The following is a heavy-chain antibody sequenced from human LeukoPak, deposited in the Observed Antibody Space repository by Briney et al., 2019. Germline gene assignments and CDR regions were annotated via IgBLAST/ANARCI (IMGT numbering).Heavy chain of an antibody. Sequence: PGGSLRLSCAASGFTFSSYAMSWVRQAPGKGLEWVSAIGGSGGSTYYADSVKGRFTISRDNPKKTLYLQMDSLRAEDTAVYYCANRIRAAGTFGVPYDYWGQGTLVTVSS. CDR2: IGGSGGST. D-gene: IGHD6-13*01. CDR3: ANRIRAAGTFGVPYDY. CDR1: GFTFSSYA. J-gene: IGHJ4*02. V-gene: IGHV3-23*01.